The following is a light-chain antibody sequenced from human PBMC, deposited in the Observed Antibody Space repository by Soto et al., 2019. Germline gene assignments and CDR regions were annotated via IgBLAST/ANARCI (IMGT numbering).Light chain of an antibody. Sequence: EIVLTQSPGTLFLSPGERATLSCRASQSVNNYLAWYQQRPGQAPRLLIYDASNRATGIPARFSGSGSGTDFTLTISSLEPEDFAVYYCQHRNNRPFSFGPGTKVDIK. V-gene: IGKV3-11*01. J-gene: IGKJ3*01. CDR2: DAS. CDR1: QSVNNY. CDR3: QHRNNRPFS.